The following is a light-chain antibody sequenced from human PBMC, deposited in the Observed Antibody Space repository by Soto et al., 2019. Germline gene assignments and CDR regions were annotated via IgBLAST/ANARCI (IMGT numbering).Light chain of an antibody. CDR2: GAS. V-gene: IGKV3-20*01. J-gene: IGKJ5*01. CDR3: QQYGNSPPGT. CDR1: QSVGNSH. Sequence: ETVLTQSPGTLYFSPGERATLSCRASQSVGNSHVAWYQQRRGLPPRLLIYGASNRATGIPDRFSGSGSGAEFTPTISRLEPEDFAVYFCQQYGNSPPGTFGQGTRL.